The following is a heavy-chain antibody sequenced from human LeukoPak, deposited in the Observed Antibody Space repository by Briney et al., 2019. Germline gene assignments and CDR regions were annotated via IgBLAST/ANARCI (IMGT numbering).Heavy chain of an antibody. CDR1: GFTFTSSA. CDR3: AASEHYVPGHCCTFDY. CDR2: IVVGSGNT. D-gene: IGHD2-2*01. V-gene: IGHV1-58*02. Sequence: SVKVSCKASGFTFTSSAMHWVRQARGQRLEWIGWIVVGSGNTNYAQKFQERVTITRDMSTSTAYMELSSLRSEDTAVYYCAASEHYVPGHCCTFDYWGQGTLVTVSS. J-gene: IGHJ4*02.